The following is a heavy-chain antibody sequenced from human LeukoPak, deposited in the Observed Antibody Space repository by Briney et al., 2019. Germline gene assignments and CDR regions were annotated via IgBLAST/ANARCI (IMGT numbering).Heavy chain of an antibody. CDR1: GYTFTSYG. Sequence: GASVKVSCKASGYTFTSYGISWVRQAPGQGLEWMGWINPNSGGTNYAQKLQGRVTMTRDTSISTAYMELSRLRSDDTAGYYLSNGPTDYYESSGAFDIWGQGTMVTVSS. V-gene: IGHV1-2*02. CDR3: SNGPTDYYESSGAFDI. D-gene: IGHD3-22*01. CDR2: INPNSGGT. J-gene: IGHJ3*02.